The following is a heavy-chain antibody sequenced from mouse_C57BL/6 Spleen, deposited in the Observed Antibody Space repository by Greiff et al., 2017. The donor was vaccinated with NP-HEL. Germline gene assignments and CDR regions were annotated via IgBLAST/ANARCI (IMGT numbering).Heavy chain of an antibody. CDR3: AHGNYHAMDY. CDR1: GFTFSDYG. D-gene: IGHD2-1*01. CDR2: ISSGSSTI. J-gene: IGHJ4*01. V-gene: IGHV5-17*01. Sequence: EVQLVESGGGLVKPGGSLKLSCAASGFTFSDYGMHWVRQAPEKGLEWVAYISSGSSTIYYADTVKGRFTISRDNAKNTLFLQMTSLRSEDTAMYYCAHGNYHAMDYWGQGTSVTVSS.